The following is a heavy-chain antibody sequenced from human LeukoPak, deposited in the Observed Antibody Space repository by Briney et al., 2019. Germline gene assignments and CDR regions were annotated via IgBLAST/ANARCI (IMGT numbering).Heavy chain of an antibody. CDR3: VKVAKYYYGSETYYFFEH. CDR1: GFSFSSYA. CDR2: ISGSDGST. Sequence: GGSLRLSCAASGFSFSSYAMSWVRQAPGKGLEWVSGISGSDGSTYYADSVKGRFTISRDNAKNSLYLQMNSLGVEDTAIYYCVKVAKYYYGSETYYFFEHWGQGTPVTASS. J-gene: IGHJ4*02. V-gene: IGHV3-23*01. D-gene: IGHD3-10*01.